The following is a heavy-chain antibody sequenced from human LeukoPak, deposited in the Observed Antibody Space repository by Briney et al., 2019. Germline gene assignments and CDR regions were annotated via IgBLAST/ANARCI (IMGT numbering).Heavy chain of an antibody. Sequence: GESLKISCKGSGYSFTSYWIGWERQMPGKGLEWMGIIYPGDSDTRYSPSFQGQVTISADKSISTAYLQWSSLKASDTAMYYCARSRRLGYCSGGSCYHYYYGMDVWGQGTTVTVSS. CDR3: ARSRRLGYCSGGSCYHYYYGMDV. CDR2: IYPGDSDT. J-gene: IGHJ6*02. CDR1: GYSFTSYW. D-gene: IGHD2-15*01. V-gene: IGHV5-51*01.